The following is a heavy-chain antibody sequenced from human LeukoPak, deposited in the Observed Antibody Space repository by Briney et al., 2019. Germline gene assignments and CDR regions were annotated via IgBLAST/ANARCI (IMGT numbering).Heavy chain of an antibody. CDR1: GFTFSSYS. D-gene: IGHD3-3*01. CDR3: ARSITIFGVVLIPDYYFDY. J-gene: IGHJ4*02. V-gene: IGHV3-21*01. CDR2: ISSSSSYI. Sequence: GGSLRLSCAASGFTFSSYSMNWVRQAPGKGLEWVSSISSSSSYIYYADSVKGRFTISRDNAKNSLYLQMNSLRAEDTAVYYCARSITIFGVVLIPDYYFDYWGQGTLVTVSS.